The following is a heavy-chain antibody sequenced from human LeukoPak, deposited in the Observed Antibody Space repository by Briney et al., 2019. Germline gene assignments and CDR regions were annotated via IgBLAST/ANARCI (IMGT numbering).Heavy chain of an antibody. J-gene: IGHJ4*02. CDR3: AKGGYNYGYVDY. Sequence: GGSLRLSCAASGFTFSSYSMNWARQAPGKGLEWVSSISSSSNFIYYADSVKGRFTISRDNSKNTLYLQMNSLRAEDTAVYYCAKGGYNYGYVDYWGQGTLVTVSS. V-gene: IGHV3-21*04. D-gene: IGHD5-18*01. CDR2: ISSSSNFI. CDR1: GFTFSSYS.